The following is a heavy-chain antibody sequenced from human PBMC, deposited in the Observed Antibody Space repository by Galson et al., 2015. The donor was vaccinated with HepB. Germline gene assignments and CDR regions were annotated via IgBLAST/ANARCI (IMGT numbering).Heavy chain of an antibody. CDR3: ARVLSPGIAARMVRGADAFDI. V-gene: IGHV1-46*01. CDR2: INPSGGTT. CDR1: GYTFTSYY. J-gene: IGHJ3*02. D-gene: IGHD6-13*01. Sequence: SVKVSCKASGYTFTSYYLHWVRQAPGQGLEWMGIINPSGGTTSYAQKFQGRVTMARDTSTSTVYMELSSLRSEDTAVYFCARVLSPGIAARMVRGADAFDIWGQGTMVTVSS.